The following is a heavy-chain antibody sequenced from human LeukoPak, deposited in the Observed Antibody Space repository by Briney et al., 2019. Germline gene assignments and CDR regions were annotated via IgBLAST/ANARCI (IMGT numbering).Heavy chain of an antibody. V-gene: IGHV3-23*01. CDR2: ISGSGGST. J-gene: IGHJ4*02. Sequence: GGSLRLSCAASGFTFSSYAMSWVRQAPGKGLEWVSAISGSGGSTYYADSVKGRFTIFRDNSKNTLYLQMNSLRAEDTAVYYCAKPDSSGYWAFDYWGQGTLVTVSS. CDR1: GFTFSSYA. D-gene: IGHD3-22*01. CDR3: AKPDSSGYWAFDY.